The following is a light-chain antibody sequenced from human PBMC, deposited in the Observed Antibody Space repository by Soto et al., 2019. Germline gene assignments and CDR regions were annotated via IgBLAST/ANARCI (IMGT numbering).Light chain of an antibody. CDR2: SNN. CDR3: AAWDDSLSGYV. CDR1: GSNIGSNT. V-gene: IGLV1-44*01. Sequence: QAVLTQPPSASGTPRQRVSISCSGSGSNIGSNTVNWYQQLPGTAPKLLMYSNNQRPSGVPDRFSGSKSGTSASLAISGLQSEDEADYYCAAWDDSLSGYVFGTRTKVTVL. J-gene: IGLJ1*01.